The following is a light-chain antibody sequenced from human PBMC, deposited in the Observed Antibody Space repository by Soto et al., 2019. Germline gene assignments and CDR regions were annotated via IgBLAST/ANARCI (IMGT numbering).Light chain of an antibody. Sequence: DIQLTQFPASLSASVGDRVTITCRASQNIRTLLNWYQQKTGKAPKLLIYGASNLKSGFPSRFSAAGSGTEFALTITNLQPEDFATYYCQQSYNRPRTFGPGAKLEI. CDR2: GAS. J-gene: IGKJ1*01. V-gene: IGKV1-39*01. CDR3: QQSYNRPRT. CDR1: QNIRTL.